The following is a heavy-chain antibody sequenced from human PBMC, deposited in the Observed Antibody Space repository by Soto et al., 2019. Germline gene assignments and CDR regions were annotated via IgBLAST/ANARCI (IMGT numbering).Heavy chain of an antibody. V-gene: IGHV1-69*13. CDR2: IIPIFGTA. D-gene: IGHD2-2*03. CDR1: GGTFSSYA. Sequence: GGSVKVSCKASGGTFSSYAISWVRQAPGQGLKWMGGIIPIFGTANYAQKFQGRVTITADESTSTAYMELSSLRSEDTAVYYCARVVDIVVVPAAMPYYYGMDVWGQGTTVTVSS. J-gene: IGHJ6*02. CDR3: ARVVDIVVVPAAMPYYYGMDV.